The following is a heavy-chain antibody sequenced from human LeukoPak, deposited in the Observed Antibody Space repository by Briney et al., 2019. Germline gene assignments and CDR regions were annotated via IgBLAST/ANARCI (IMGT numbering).Heavy chain of an antibody. CDR3: ARSVGAAVSYGMDV. CDR2: ISGSGGST. Sequence: GGSLRLSCAASGFTFSNYAMSWVRQAPGKGLEWVSAISGSGGSTYDADSVKGRFTISRDNAKNSLYLQMNSLRAEDTAVYYCARSVGAAVSYGMDVWGQGTTVTVSS. D-gene: IGHD6-13*01. CDR1: GFTFSNYA. V-gene: IGHV3-23*01. J-gene: IGHJ6*02.